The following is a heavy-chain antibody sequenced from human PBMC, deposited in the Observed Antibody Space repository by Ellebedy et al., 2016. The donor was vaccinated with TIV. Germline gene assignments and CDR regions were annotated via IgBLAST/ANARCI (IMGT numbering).Heavy chain of an antibody. CDR3: AREIAYMGQQLVHWEVVV. Sequence: ASVKVSXKASGYTFTRYFMHWVRQAPGQGLEWMGRINPSGGGTSYAQKFQGRVTMTRDTSTNTVYMELSSLRSEDTAVYYCAREIAYMGQQLVHWEVVVWGQGTTVTVSS. D-gene: IGHD6-13*01. V-gene: IGHV1-46*01. CDR2: INPSGGGT. CDR1: GYTFTRYF. J-gene: IGHJ6*02.